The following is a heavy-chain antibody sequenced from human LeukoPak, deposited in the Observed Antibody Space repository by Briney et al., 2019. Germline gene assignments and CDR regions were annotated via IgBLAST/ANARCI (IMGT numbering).Heavy chain of an antibody. V-gene: IGHV3-21*01. J-gene: IGHJ4*02. CDR1: GFTFSSYS. Sequence: GGSLRLSCAASGFTFSSYSMNWVRQAPGKGLEWVSSISSSSSYIYYADSVKGRFTISRDNAKNSLYLHMNSLRAEDTAVYYCARDTKGGSFDYWGQGTLVTVSS. CDR3: ARDTKGGSFDY. CDR2: ISSSSSYI.